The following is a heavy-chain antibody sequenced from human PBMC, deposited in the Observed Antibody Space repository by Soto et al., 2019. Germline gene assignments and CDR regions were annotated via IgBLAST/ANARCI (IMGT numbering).Heavy chain of an antibody. Sequence: GGSLRLSCAASGFTFSSYGMHWVRQAPGKGLEWVAVIWYDGSNKYYADSVKGRFTISRDNSKNTLYLQMNSLRAEDTAVYYCASIAVADHAEYFQHWGQGTLVTVSS. J-gene: IGHJ1*01. D-gene: IGHD6-19*01. CDR2: IWYDGSNK. CDR3: ASIAVADHAEYFQH. V-gene: IGHV3-33*01. CDR1: GFTFSSYG.